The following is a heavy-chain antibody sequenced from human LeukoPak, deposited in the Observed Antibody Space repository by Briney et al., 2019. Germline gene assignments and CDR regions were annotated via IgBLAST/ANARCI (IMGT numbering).Heavy chain of an antibody. Sequence: PGGSLRLSCAASGFTFSSYSMNWVRQAPGKGLEWVSSISSSSSYIYYADSVKGRFTISGDNAKNSLYLQMNSLRAEDTAVYYCARGGYSSGWSQVYWGQGTLVTVSS. CDR2: ISSSSSYI. D-gene: IGHD6-19*01. J-gene: IGHJ4*02. V-gene: IGHV3-21*01. CDR3: ARGGYSSGWSQVY. CDR1: GFTFSSYS.